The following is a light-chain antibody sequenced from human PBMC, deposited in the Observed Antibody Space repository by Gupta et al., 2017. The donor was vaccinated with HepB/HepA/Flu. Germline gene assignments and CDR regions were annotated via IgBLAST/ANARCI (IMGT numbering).Light chain of an antibody. CDR2: DVS. V-gene: IGLV2-14*03. J-gene: IGLJ3*02. Sequence: QSALTHPASVSGSPGQSLTISCTGSSSDIGDNNYVSWYQQHPGKAPKLMIYDVSDRPAGVSNRFSGSKSDNTASLTISGLQAEDEAYYYCSSYTSSKRLFGGGTKLTVL. CDR3: SSYTSSKRL. CDR1: SSDIGDNNY.